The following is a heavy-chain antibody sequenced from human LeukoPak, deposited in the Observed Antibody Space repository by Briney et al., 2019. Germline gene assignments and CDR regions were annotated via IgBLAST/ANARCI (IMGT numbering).Heavy chain of an antibody. D-gene: IGHD1-26*01. CDR1: GGPLSSYF. J-gene: IGHJ4*02. CDR2: IYTSGST. CDR3: ARESGTERYFDY. V-gene: IGHV4-4*07. Sequence: SETLSLTCTVSGGPLSSYFWSWIRQPAGKGLEWIGRIYTSGSTNYNPSLKSRVTMSVDTSKNQFSLKLSSVTAADTAVYYCARESGTERYFDYWGQGTLVTVSS.